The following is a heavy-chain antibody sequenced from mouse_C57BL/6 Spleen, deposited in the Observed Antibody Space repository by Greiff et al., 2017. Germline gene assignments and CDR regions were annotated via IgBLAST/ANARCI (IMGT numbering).Heavy chain of an antibody. Sequence: VQLQQSGPELVKPGASVKISCKASGYAFSSSWMNWVKQRPGKGLEWIGRIYPGDGDTNYNGKFKGKATLTADKSSSTAYMPLSSLTSEDSAVYFCARKENYGSSYAMDYWGQGTSVTVSS. CDR1: GYAFSSSW. CDR3: ARKENYGSSYAMDY. CDR2: IYPGDGDT. V-gene: IGHV1-82*01. D-gene: IGHD1-1*01. J-gene: IGHJ4*01.